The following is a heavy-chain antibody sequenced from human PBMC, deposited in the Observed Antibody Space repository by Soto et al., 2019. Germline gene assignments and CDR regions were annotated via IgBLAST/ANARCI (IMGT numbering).Heavy chain of an antibody. CDR2: ISSSSSYT. Sequence: PGGSLRLSCAASGFTFSDYYMSWIRQAPGKGLEWVSYISSSSSYTNYADSVKGRFTISRDNAKNSLYLQMNSLRAEDTAVYYCARALGGRAVPWDYWGQGTLVTVSS. CDR1: GFTFSDYY. J-gene: IGHJ4*02. V-gene: IGHV3-11*06. D-gene: IGHD2-15*01. CDR3: ARALGGRAVPWDY.